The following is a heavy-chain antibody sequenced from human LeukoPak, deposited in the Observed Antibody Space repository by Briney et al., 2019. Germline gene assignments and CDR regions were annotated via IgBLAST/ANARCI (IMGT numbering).Heavy chain of an antibody. CDR1: GYTFSSYS. D-gene: IGHD1-7*01. CDR2: VSSSSSYI. V-gene: IGHV3-21*01. Sequence: GGSLRLSCAASGYTFSSYSMNWVRQAPGKGLEWVSSVSSSSSYIYYADSVKGRFTISRDNAKNSLYLQMNSLRAEDTAVYYCARVAWNYQGYFQHWGQGTLVTVSS. CDR3: ARVAWNYQGYFQH. J-gene: IGHJ1*01.